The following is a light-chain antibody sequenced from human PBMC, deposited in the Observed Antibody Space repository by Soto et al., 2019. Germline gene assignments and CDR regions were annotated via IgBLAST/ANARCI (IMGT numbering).Light chain of an antibody. Sequence: DIQMTQSPSSLSASVGDRVTITCQASQDISNYLNWYQQKPGEAPKLLIYDASNLETGVPSRFSGSGSGTDFTFTISSLQPEDIATYYCQQYDNLPPMITFGQGTRLENK. CDR1: QDISNY. CDR3: QQYDNLPPMIT. J-gene: IGKJ5*01. CDR2: DAS. V-gene: IGKV1-33*01.